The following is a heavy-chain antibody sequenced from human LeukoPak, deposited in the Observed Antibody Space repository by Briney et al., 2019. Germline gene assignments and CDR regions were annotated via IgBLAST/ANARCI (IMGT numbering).Heavy chain of an antibody. CDR3: AEQYDFWSGYYFDY. V-gene: IGHV3-23*01. D-gene: IGHD3-3*01. J-gene: IGHJ4*02. Sequence: AGGSLRLSCAASGFTFSSYAMSWVRQAPGKGLEWVSAISGSGGSTYYADSVKGRFTISRDNSKNTLYLQMNSLRAEDTAVYYCAEQYDFWSGYYFDYWGQGTLVTVSS. CDR2: ISGSGGST. CDR1: GFTFSSYA.